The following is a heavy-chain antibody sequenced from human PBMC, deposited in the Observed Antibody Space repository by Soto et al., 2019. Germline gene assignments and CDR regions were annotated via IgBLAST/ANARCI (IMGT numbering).Heavy chain of an antibody. J-gene: IGHJ4*02. V-gene: IGHV3-66*01. Sequence: EVQLVESGGGLVQPGGSLRLSCAASGLTVSTNPMSWVRQAPGKGLEWVSVIYTGCGTHYADSVKGRFTISRDNSKNTVNLQMNSLRPEDTAAYYCARDGSGHWGQGTLVTVSS. CDR3: ARDGSGH. CDR2: IYTGCGT. CDR1: GLTVSTNP.